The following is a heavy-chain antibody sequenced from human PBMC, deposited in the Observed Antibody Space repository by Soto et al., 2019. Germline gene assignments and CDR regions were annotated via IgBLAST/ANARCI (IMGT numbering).Heavy chain of an antibody. J-gene: IGHJ6*02. V-gene: IGHV1-18*01. D-gene: IGHD3-22*01. CDR2: ISAYNGNT. CDR1: GYTFTSYG. Sequence: ASVKVSCKASGYTFTSYGISWVRQAPGQGLEWMGWISAYNGNTNYAQKLQGRVTMTTDTSTSTAYMELRSLRSDDAAVYYCARTSVVVINYYYYGMDVWGQGTTVTVSS. CDR3: ARTSVVVINYYYYGMDV.